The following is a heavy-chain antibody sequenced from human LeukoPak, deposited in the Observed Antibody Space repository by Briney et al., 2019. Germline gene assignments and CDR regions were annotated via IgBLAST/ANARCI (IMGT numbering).Heavy chain of an antibody. D-gene: IGHD1-26*01. Sequence: PSQTLSLTCTVSGGSISSGGYYGSWIRQHPGKGLEWIGYIYYSGSTYYNPSLKSRVTISVDTSKNQFSLKLSSVTAADTAVYYCAREGAMALLDYWGQGTLVTVSS. CDR1: GGSISSGGYY. J-gene: IGHJ4*02. CDR2: IYYSGST. CDR3: AREGAMALLDY. V-gene: IGHV4-31*03.